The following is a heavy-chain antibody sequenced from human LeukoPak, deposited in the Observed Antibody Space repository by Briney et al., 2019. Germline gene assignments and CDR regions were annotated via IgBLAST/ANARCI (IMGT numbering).Heavy chain of an antibody. V-gene: IGHV3-23*01. CDR3: AKEAATMVRGVVVCYFDY. CDR1: GFTFSTYA. CDR2: ITGSGGST. Sequence: PGGSLRLSCAASGFTFSTYAMSWVRQAPGKGLEWVSSITGSGGSTYYADSVKGRFTISRDNSMGTLYLQVNSLRAEDTAIYYCAKEAATMVRGVVVCYFDYWGQGTLVTVSS. J-gene: IGHJ4*02. D-gene: IGHD3-10*01.